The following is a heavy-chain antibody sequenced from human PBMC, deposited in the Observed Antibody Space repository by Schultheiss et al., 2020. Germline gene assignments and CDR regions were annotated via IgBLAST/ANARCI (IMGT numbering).Heavy chain of an antibody. V-gene: IGHV4-30-4*01. CDR3: ARGSYSYTSNAFDI. CDR1: GGSFSGYY. D-gene: IGHD5-18*01. CDR2: IYYSGST. Sequence: SETLSLTCAVYGGSFSGYYWSWIRQPPGKGLEWIGYIYYSGSTYYNPSLKSRVTISVDTSKNQFSLKLSSVTAADTAVYYCARGSYSYTSNAFDIWGQGTMVTVSS. J-gene: IGHJ3*02.